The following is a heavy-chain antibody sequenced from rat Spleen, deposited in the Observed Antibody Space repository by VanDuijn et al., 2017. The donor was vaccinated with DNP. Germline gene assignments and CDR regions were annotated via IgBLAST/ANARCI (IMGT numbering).Heavy chain of an antibody. D-gene: IGHD3-8*01. CDR3: ARVPNTYYVMDA. CDR2: MWSDGGT. CDR1: GFSLTSYH. Sequence: QVQLKESGPGLVQPSQTLSLTCTVSGFSLTSYHMHWVRQPPGKGLEWMGVMWSDGGTSYNSALESRLSINRDTSKSQVFLKMNSLQTEDTATYYCARVPNTYYVMDAWGQGASVTVSS. V-gene: IGHV2-32*01. J-gene: IGHJ4*01.